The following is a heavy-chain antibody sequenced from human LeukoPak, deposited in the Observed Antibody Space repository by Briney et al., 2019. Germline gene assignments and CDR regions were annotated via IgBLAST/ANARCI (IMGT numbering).Heavy chain of an antibody. J-gene: IGHJ4*02. V-gene: IGHV1-18*01. Sequence: ASVKVSCKVSGYTFTSYGISWVRQAPGQGLEWMGWISAYNGNTNYAQKLQGRVTMTTDTSTSTAYMELRSLRSDDTAVYYCARGAPITIFGVVAVPYYWGQGTLVTVSS. CDR3: ARGAPITIFGVVAVPYY. CDR2: ISAYNGNT. D-gene: IGHD3-3*01. CDR1: GYTFTSYG.